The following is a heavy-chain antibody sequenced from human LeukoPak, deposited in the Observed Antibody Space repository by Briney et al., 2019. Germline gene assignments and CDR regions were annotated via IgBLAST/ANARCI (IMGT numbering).Heavy chain of an antibody. CDR3: ATDHSMADTAWWFDP. J-gene: IGHJ5*02. D-gene: IGHD5-24*01. CDR2: TNPSGTGT. V-gene: IGHV1-46*01. CDR1: GYTITNNY. Sequence: ASVKVSCKASGYTITNNYMHWVRQAPGQGLEWMGVTNPSGTGTSYAQKFQGRVTMTRDTSTSTLYMELSSLRSEDTAFYYCATDHSMADTAWWFDPWGQGTLVTVSS.